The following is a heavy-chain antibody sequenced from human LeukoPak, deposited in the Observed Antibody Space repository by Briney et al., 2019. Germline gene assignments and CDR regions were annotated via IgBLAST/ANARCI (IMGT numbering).Heavy chain of an antibody. CDR2: IGGRGTST. Sequence: PGGSLRLSCAVSGFTFSSFTMTWVRQAPGKGLEWVAAIGGRGTSTYYADSLEGRFTIARDNSKDMVYLQMNSLKVEDTAIYYCGKEGGPWGQGPQVTVSS. CDR3: GKEGGP. CDR1: GFTFSSFT. J-gene: IGHJ5*02. V-gene: IGHV3-23*01. D-gene: IGHD3-16*01.